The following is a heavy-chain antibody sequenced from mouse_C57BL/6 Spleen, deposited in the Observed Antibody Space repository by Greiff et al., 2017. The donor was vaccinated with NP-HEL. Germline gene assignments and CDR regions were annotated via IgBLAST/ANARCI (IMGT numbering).Heavy chain of an antibody. D-gene: IGHD1-1*01. CDR3: ARENGRTLYFDV. V-gene: IGHV5-4*01. J-gene: IGHJ1*03. CDR2: ISDGGSYT. Sequence: EVQRVESGGGLVKPGGSLKLSCAASGFTFSSYAMSWVRQTPEKRLEWVATISDGGSYTYYPDNVKGRFTISRDNAKNNLYLQMSHLKSEDTAMYYCARENGRTLYFDVWGTGTTVTVSS. CDR1: GFTFSSYA.